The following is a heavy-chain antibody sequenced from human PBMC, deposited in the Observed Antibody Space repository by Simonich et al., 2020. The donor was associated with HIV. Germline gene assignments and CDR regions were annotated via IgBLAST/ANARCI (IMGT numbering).Heavy chain of an antibody. Sequence: EVQLVESGGGLVQPGGSLRLSCAASGFTFRSYGRNWVRQAPGKGLEGVSDISSSSRTTYYADSVKGRFTISRDNAKNQLYLQMNSLRAEDTAVYYCARGRTYYYDSSGFDYWGQGTLVTVSS. CDR3: ARGRTYYYDSSGFDY. CDR1: GFTFRSYG. J-gene: IGHJ4*02. D-gene: IGHD3-22*01. V-gene: IGHV3-48*01. CDR2: ISSSSRTT.